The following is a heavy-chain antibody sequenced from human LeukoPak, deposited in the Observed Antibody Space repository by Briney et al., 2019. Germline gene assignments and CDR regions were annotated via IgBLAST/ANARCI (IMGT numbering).Heavy chain of an antibody. Sequence: PGRSLRLSCAASGFTFDDYAMHWVRQAPGMGLEWVSGISWNSGSIGYADSVKGRFTISRDNAKNSLYLQMNSLRAEDTAVYYCARGFDYWGQGTLVTVSS. CDR1: GFTFDDYA. J-gene: IGHJ4*02. V-gene: IGHV3-9*01. CDR3: ARGFDY. CDR2: ISWNSGSI.